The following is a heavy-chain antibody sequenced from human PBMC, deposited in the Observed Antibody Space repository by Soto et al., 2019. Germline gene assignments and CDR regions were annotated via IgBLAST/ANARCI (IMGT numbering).Heavy chain of an antibody. D-gene: IGHD2-2*02. CDR3: ATLVPAPIKLYPRLGWFDP. CDR1: GGTFNSDT. Sequence: SVKVSCKAAGGTFNSDTITWVRQAPGQGLEWMGGIIPISDTAHYAQNFQGRVTITADESTSTVYMELSSLRSEDTAVYYCATLVPAPIKLYPRLGWFDPWGQGTLVTVSS. CDR2: IIPISDTA. J-gene: IGHJ5*02. V-gene: IGHV1-69*13.